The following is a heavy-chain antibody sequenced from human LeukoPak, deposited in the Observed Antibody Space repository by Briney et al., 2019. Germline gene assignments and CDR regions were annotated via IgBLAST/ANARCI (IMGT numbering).Heavy chain of an antibody. Sequence: PSETLSLTCTVSGGSISSYYWSWIRQPPGKGLDWIGYIYYSGSTNYNPSLKSRVTISVDTSKNQFSLKLSSVTAADTAVYYCARSLRSKVPAAMVIGYWGQGTLVTVSS. J-gene: IGHJ4*02. CDR3: ARSLRSKVPAAMVIGY. V-gene: IGHV4-59*01. CDR2: IYYSGST. D-gene: IGHD2-2*01. CDR1: GGSISSYY.